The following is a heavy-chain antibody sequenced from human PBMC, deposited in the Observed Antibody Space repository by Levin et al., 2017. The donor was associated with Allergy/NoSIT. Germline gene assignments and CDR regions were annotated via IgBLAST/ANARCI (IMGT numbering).Heavy chain of an antibody. CDR3: ARDKNSMVAKDY. D-gene: IGHD5-12*01. Sequence: GESLKISCAASGFTFSSYSMNWVRQAPGKGLEWVSSISSSSSYIYYADSVKGRFTISRDNAKNSLYLQMNSLRAEDTAVYYCARDKNSMVAKDYWGQGTLVTVSS. CDR1: GFTFSSYS. J-gene: IGHJ4*02. CDR2: ISSSSSYI. V-gene: IGHV3-21*01.